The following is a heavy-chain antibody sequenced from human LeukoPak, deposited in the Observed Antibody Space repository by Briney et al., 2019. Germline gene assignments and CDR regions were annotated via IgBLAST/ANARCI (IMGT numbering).Heavy chain of an antibody. D-gene: IGHD3-22*01. J-gene: IGHJ3*02. CDR3: TRTYYYDSSGYYYGRDAFDI. V-gene: IGHV1-46*01. CDR1: GYTFTTYY. CDR2: ISPSGGST. Sequence: GASVKVSCKASGYTFTTYYIHWVRQAPGQGLEWMGIISPSGGSTSYAQKFQGRVTTTRDTSTSTVYMELSSLRSEDTAVYYCTRTYYYDSSGYYYGRDAFDIWGQGTMVTVSS.